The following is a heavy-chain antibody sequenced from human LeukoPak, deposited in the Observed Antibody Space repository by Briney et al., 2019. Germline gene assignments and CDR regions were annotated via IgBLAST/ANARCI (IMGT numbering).Heavy chain of an antibody. CDR3: AIDRGYNSDY. J-gene: IGHJ4*02. Sequence: PGGSLRLSCAASGFTFSDYYVSWIRQAPGKGLEWVSYISSSGDTIYYSDSVKGRFTISRDNAKNSLYLQMNSLRAEDTAVYYCAIDRGYNSDYWGQGTLVTVSS. V-gene: IGHV3-11*04. D-gene: IGHD5-24*01. CDR2: ISSSGDTI. CDR1: GFTFSDYY.